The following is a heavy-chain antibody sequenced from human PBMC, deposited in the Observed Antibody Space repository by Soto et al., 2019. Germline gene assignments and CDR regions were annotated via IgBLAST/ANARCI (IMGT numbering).Heavy chain of an antibody. CDR3: ARWGTTGGLDV. V-gene: IGHV3-33*05. CDR1: GFTFRSYV. Sequence: QVPLVESGGGVVQPGTSLRLSCVGSGFTFRSYVIHWVRQAPGKGLEWVALPSYDGSNTYYDDSVKGRFTISRDNSRNTVDLQMDSLRLEDTALYYCARWGTTGGLDVWGQGTLVSVSS. D-gene: IGHD3-16*01. CDR2: PSYDGSNT. J-gene: IGHJ4*02.